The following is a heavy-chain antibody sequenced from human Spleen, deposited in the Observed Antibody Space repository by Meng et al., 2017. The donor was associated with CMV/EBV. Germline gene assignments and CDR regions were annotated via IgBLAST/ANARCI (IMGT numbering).Heavy chain of an antibody. CDR2: ISAYNGNT. CDR1: YG. J-gene: IGHJ6*02. CDR3: ARDSALFGVVINYYYYYGMDI. V-gene: IGHV1-18*01. Sequence: YGISWVRQAPGQGLEWMGWISAYNGNTNYAQKLQGRVTMTTDTSTSTAYMELRSLRSDDTAVYYCARDSALFGVVINYYYYYGMDIWGQGTTVTVSS. D-gene: IGHD3-3*01.